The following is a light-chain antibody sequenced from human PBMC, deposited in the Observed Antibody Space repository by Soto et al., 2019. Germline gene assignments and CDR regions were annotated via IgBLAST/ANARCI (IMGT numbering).Light chain of an antibody. CDR2: GDT. CDR3: SSYAGSYTFMV. Sequence: QSVLTQPPSVSWAPGQRVTISCTGSSSNIGADYALHWYQHLPGAAPKLLSTGDTSRPSWVPDLFSGSKSGNTASLTISGLKAEDEADYYCSSYAGSYTFMVFGGGTKLTV. J-gene: IGLJ3*02. CDR1: SSNIGADYA. V-gene: IGLV1-40*01.